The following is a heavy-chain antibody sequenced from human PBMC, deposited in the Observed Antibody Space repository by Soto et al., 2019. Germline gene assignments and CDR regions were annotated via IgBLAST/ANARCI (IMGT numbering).Heavy chain of an antibody. CDR1: GASFTGYY. Sequence: QVRLQQWGAGLLKPSETLSLTCTVYGASFTGYYWTWLRQPPGGGLEWIGEVSHSGTSKYNPSLKRRVTISLDTSKSQFSLELTSVTAADTAVYYCARYGGTEIWYFDIWGRGASVSVSS. CDR2: VSHSGTS. CDR3: ARYGGTEIWYFDI. D-gene: IGHD2-15*01. V-gene: IGHV4-34*01. J-gene: IGHJ2*01.